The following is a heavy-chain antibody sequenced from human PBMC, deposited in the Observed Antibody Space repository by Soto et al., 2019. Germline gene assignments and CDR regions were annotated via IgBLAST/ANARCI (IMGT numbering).Heavy chain of an antibody. CDR2: IYYSGST. D-gene: IGHD1-26*01. V-gene: IGHV4-28*01. J-gene: IGHJ5*02. CDR1: GYSISSSNW. Sequence: SETLSLTCAASGYSISSSNWWGWIRQPPGKGLEWIGYIYYSGSTYYNPSLKSRVTMSVDTSKNQFSLKLSSVTAVDTAVYYCARTAVGNNWFDPWRQGTLVTVSS. CDR3: ARTAVGNNWFDP.